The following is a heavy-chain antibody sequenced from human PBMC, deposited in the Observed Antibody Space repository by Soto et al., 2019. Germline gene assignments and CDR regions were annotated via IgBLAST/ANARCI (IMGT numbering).Heavy chain of an antibody. CDR2: ISYDGYLK. J-gene: IGHJ6*02. Sequence: GGSLRLSCAASGFTFSTYGRQWVRQAPGKGLEWVAVISYDGYLKYYVDAVKGRFTVARDNSKTTLFLEMNSLRVEDTAVYFCAKDFKVSGSHYGTLNYYYGMDVWGQGTTVTVSS. CDR1: GFTFSTYG. V-gene: IGHV3-30*18. CDR3: AKDFKVSGSHYGTLNYYYGMDV. D-gene: IGHD3-10*01.